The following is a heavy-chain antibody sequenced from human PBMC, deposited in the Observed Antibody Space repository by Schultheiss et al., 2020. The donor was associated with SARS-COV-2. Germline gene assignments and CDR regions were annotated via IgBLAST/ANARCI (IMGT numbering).Heavy chain of an antibody. Sequence: GESLKISCKASGYTFTGYYMHWVRQAPGQGLGWMGWINPNSGGTNYAQKFQGGVTMTRDTSISTAYMELSRLRSDDTAVYYCARTGDYYYGMDVWGQGTTVTVSS. V-gene: IGHV1-2*02. J-gene: IGHJ6*02. D-gene: IGHD1-14*01. CDR2: INPNSGGT. CDR1: GYTFTGYY. CDR3: ARTGDYYYGMDV.